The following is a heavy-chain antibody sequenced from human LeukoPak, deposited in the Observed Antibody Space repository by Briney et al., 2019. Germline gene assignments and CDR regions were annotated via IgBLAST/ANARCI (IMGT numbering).Heavy chain of an antibody. CDR3: ARDDAPTGYIYDY. V-gene: IGHV3-33*01. D-gene: IGHD3-9*01. CDR1: GFTFSDYG. J-gene: IGHJ4*02. CDR2: IWHDGSEK. Sequence: GGSLRLSCAASGFTFSDYGMHRVRQAPGEGLGWVAVIWHDGSEKYYGDSVKGRFTISRDDSKNTLHLQMNSLRAEDTGVYYCARDDAPTGYIYDYWGQETLVTVSS.